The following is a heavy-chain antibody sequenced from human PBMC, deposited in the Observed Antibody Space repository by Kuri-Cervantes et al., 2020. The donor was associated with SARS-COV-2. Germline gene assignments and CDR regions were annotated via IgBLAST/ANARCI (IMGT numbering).Heavy chain of an antibody. CDR2: IYPGDSDT. CDR1: GYSFTSYW. D-gene: IGHD2-2*02. CDR3: ARQNCSSTSCYTGPQGWFDP. J-gene: IGHJ5*02. V-gene: IGHV5-51*01. Sequence: KVSCKGSGYSFTSYWIGWVRQMPGKGLEWMGIIYPGDSDTRYSPSFQGQVTISADKSISTAYLQWSSLKASETAMYYCARQNCSSTSCYTGPQGWFDPWGQGTLVTVSS.